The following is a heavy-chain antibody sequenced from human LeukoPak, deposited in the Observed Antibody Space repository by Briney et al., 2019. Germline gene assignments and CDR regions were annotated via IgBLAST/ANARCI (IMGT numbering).Heavy chain of an antibody. CDR2: IWYDGSNK. D-gene: IGHD5-24*01. CDR3: ARVKAERWLQLFEDLYYFDY. Sequence: PGGSLRLSCAASGFTFSSYGMHWVRQAPGKGLEWVAVIWYDGSNKYYADSVKGRFTISRGNSKNTLYLQMNSLRAEDTAVYYCARVKAERWLQLFEDLYYFDYWGQGTLVTVSS. J-gene: IGHJ4*02. V-gene: IGHV3-33*08. CDR1: GFTFSSYG.